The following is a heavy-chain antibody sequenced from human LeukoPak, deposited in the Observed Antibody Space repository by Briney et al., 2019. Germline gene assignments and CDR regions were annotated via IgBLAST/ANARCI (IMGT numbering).Heavy chain of an antibody. V-gene: IGHV3-23*01. CDR1: GFTLGSQA. D-gene: IGHD3-22*01. J-gene: IGHJ6*03. CDR3: AKGAYYDSSGYWNYYYMDV. CDR2: ICGNCDRT. Sequence: GGSLRLSCVASGFTLGSQAMSWVRQAPGKGLEWVSAICGNCDRTYYADSVKGRFTISRDNSKNILYLQMNSLRAEDTAVYYCAKGAYYDSSGYWNYYYMDVWGKGTTVTISS.